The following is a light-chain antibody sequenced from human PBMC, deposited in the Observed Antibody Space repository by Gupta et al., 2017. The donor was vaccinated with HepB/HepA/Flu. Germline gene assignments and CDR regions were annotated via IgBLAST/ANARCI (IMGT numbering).Light chain of an antibody. V-gene: IGLV2-23*02. CDR3: CSYARSSTWI. CDR2: EVS. J-gene: IGLJ2*01. Sequence: QSALTQPASVSWSPGQSITISCTGTSSDVGSYKFVSWYQQHPGNAPNLMIYEVSKRPAGVSNRFSGSKSGNTASLTISGRQAEDEADYYCCSYARSSTWIFGGGTKLTVL. CDR1: SSDVGSYKF.